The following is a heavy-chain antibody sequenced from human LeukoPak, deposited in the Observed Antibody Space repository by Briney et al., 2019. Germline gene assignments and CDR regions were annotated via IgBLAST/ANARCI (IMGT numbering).Heavy chain of an antibody. CDR2: TNPNSGGT. V-gene: IGHV1-2*02. CDR3: ARRGAVGVITSAFDI. CDR1: GYTFTGYY. D-gene: IGHD3-22*01. J-gene: IGHJ3*02. Sequence: ASVKVSCKASGYTFTGYYMHWVRQAPGQGLEWMGWTNPNSGGTNYAQKFQGRVTMTRDTSISTAYMELSRLRSDDTAVYYCARRGAVGVITSAFDIWGQGTMVIVSS.